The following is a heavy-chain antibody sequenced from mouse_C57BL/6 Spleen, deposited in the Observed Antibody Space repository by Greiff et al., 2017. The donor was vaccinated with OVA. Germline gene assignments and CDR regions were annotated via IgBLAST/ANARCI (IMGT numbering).Heavy chain of an antibody. V-gene: IGHV5-4*01. CDR3: ARDCDYDV. CDR1: GFTFSSYA. J-gene: IGHJ2*01. CDR2: ISDGGSYT. Sequence: EVQRVESGGGLVKPGGSLKLSCAASGFTFSSYAMSWVRQTPEKRLEWVATISDGGSYTYYPDNVKGRFTISRDNAKNNLYLQMSHLKSEDTAMYYCARDCDYDVWGQGTTLTVSS. D-gene: IGHD2-4*01.